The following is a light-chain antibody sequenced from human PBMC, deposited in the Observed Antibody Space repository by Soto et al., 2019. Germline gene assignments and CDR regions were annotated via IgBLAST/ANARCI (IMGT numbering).Light chain of an antibody. V-gene: IGKV1-17*03. CDR2: AAS. CDR1: QGIGNY. J-gene: IGKJ4*01. CDR3: LQHNSYPLT. Sequence: DLPMTQSPSALSASIRDRVTITCRASQGIGNYVAWFQVKPGKVPKRLIYAASSLQSGVPSRFSGYGSGTEFTLTISSLQPEDSAIYYCLQHNSYPLTFGGGTKVEI.